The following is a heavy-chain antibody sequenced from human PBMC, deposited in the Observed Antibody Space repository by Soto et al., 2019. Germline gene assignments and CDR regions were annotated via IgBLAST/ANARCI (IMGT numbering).Heavy chain of an antibody. J-gene: IGHJ6*03. V-gene: IGHV4-34*01. CDR1: CGSFSGFY. D-gene: IGHD3-10*01. Sequence: PFGTLSLTRAFYCGSFSGFYLGWVRQPPGKGLEWIGEINHSGSTNYNPSLKSRVTISVDTSKNQFSLKLSSVTAADTAVYYCARANYYGSGSYSPSYMDVWGKGTTVTVSS. CDR2: INHSGST. CDR3: ARANYYGSGSYSPSYMDV.